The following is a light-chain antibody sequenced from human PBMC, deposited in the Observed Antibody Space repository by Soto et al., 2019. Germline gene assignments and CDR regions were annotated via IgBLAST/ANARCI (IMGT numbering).Light chain of an antibody. CDR1: SSNIGSNT. J-gene: IGLJ3*02. Sequence: QSVLTQPPSASGTPGQRVTISCSGSSSNIGSNTVNLYQQLPGTAPKLLIYSNNQRPSGVPDRFSGSKSGTSASLAISGLQSEDEADYYCAAWDDSLNGFWVFGGGTKVTVL. CDR2: SNN. CDR3: AAWDDSLNGFWV. V-gene: IGLV1-44*01.